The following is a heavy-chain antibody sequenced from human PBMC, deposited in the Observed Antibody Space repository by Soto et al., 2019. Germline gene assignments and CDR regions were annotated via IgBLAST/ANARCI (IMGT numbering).Heavy chain of an antibody. CDR2: IYYSGST. CDR3: ARVLFGRGNWFDP. D-gene: IGHD3-3*01. Sequence: SETLSLTCSVSGGSISSYCWSLIRQPPGKGLEWIGYIYYSGSTNYNPSLKSRVTISVDTSKNQFSLKLSSVTAADTAVYYCARVLFGRGNWFDPWGQGTLVTVSS. CDR1: GGSISSYC. J-gene: IGHJ5*02. V-gene: IGHV4-59*01.